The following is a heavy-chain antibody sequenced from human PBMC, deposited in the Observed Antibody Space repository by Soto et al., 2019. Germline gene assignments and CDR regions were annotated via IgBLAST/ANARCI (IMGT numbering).Heavy chain of an antibody. CDR1: GFTFRSYS. Sequence: GGSLILSCAASGFTFRSYSMNCVLQAPGKGLEWVSYISSSSSTIYYADSVKGRFTISRDNAKNSLYLQMNSLRAEDTAVYYCARDNIVVVPAAPGSYYYYYYMDVWGKGT. J-gene: IGHJ6*03. CDR2: ISSSSSTI. CDR3: ARDNIVVVPAAPGSYYYYYYMDV. V-gene: IGHV3-48*01. D-gene: IGHD2-2*01.